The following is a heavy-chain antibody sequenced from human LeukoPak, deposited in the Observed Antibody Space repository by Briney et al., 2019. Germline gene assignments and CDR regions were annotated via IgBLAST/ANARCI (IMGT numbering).Heavy chain of an antibody. V-gene: IGHV4-34*01. CDR1: GGSFSGYY. D-gene: IGHD3-10*01. J-gene: IGHJ6*02. CDR2: INHSGST. Sequence: PSETLSLTCAVYGGSFSGYYWSWIRQPPGKGLEWIGEINHSGSTNYNPSLKSRVTISVDTSKNQFSLKLSSVAAADTAVYYCARSYGSGSYYKNYYYGMDVWGQGTTVTVSS. CDR3: ARSYGSGSYYKNYYYGMDV.